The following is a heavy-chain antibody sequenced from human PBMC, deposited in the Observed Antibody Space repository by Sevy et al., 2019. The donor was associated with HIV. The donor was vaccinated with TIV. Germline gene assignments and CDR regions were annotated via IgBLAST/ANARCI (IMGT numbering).Heavy chain of an antibody. CDR1: GFTVSSNY. Sequence: GGSLRLSCAASGFTVSSNYMSWVRQAPGKGLEWVSIIYSGGSTKYADVLQGSFTISRDNPKNTMYLQMNSLTVEDTAVYYCARGGTIFGLVRHYFDYWGQGTLVTVSS. V-gene: IGHV3-66*01. CDR2: IYSGGST. CDR3: ARGGTIFGLVRHYFDY. D-gene: IGHD3-3*01. J-gene: IGHJ4*02.